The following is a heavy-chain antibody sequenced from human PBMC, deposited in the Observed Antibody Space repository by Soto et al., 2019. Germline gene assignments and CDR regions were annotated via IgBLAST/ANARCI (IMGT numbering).Heavy chain of an antibody. Sequence: EVQLVESGGGLVQPGGSLRLSCVASGFSFTTSWMTWVRQAPGKGLEWVANIKRDGSKKNYLDSVKGRFTISRDNAENSLYLQMNMLRVEDTAVYYCARALSPSFSDTAFGVFDIWGQGTVVAVSS. D-gene: IGHD2-8*01. J-gene: IGHJ3*02. V-gene: IGHV3-7*04. CDR3: ARALSPSFSDTAFGVFDI. CDR2: IKRDGSKK. CDR1: GFSFTTSW.